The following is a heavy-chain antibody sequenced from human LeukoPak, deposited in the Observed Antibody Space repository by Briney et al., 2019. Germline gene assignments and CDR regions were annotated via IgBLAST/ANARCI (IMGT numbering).Heavy chain of an antibody. J-gene: IGHJ4*02. CDR1: GFTFSNFA. V-gene: IGHV3-23*01. D-gene: IGHD5-18*01. Sequence: PGGSLTLSCAASGFTFSNFAMSWVRQAPGKGLEWVSSISGSGCTTYYADSVKGRSTISRDNSKQTLYLQMNSLRAEDTAVYYCAKAQNTAMVRQVDHWGRGTRVTVSS. CDR2: ISGSGCTT. CDR3: AKAQNTAMVRQVDH.